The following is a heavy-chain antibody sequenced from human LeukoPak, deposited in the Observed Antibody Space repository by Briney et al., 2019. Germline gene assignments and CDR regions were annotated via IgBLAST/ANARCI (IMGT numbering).Heavy chain of an antibody. CDR2: INAGNGNT. V-gene: IGHV1-3*01. CDR3: ARDSHYSSGWYSTKTGFYYFDY. Sequence: GASVKVSCKASGYTFTSYAMHWVRQAPGQRLEWMGWINAGNGNTKYSQKFQGRVTITRDTSASTAYMELSSLRSEDTAVYYCARDSHYSSGWYSTKTGFYYFDYWGQGTLVTVSS. D-gene: IGHD6-19*01. J-gene: IGHJ4*02. CDR1: GYTFTSYA.